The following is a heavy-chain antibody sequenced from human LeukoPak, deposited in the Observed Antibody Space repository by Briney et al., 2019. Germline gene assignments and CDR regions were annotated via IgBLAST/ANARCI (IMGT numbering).Heavy chain of an antibody. CDR2: ISSSSTYI. J-gene: IGHJ6*02. D-gene: IGHD6-19*01. CDR1: GFSFNTYS. CDR3: TRHVEQWLVPDYYYYGMDV. Sequence: EGSLRLSCATSGFSFNTYSMNWVRQAPGKGLEWVSSISSSSTYIYFADSVKGRFTVSRDNARNSVYLQMNSLRAEDTAVYYCTRHVEQWLVPDYYYYGMDVWGQGTTVTVSS. V-gene: IGHV3-21*04.